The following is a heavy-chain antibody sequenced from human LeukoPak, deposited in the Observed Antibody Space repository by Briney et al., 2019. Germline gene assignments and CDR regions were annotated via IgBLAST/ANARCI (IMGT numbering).Heavy chain of an antibody. CDR2: ISASGNAT. CDR3: AKWPEGATPKFHH. V-gene: IGHV3-23*01. D-gene: IGHD1-26*01. CDR1: GFTFSSYA. J-gene: IGHJ4*02. Sequence: PGGSLTLSCAASGFTFSSYAMSWVRQAPGKGLEAPGKGLEWVSTISASGNATYYPDSVRGRFTIYRDNSKSTLHLQMDSLRAEDSALYYCAKWPEGATPKFHHWGQGTLVTVSS.